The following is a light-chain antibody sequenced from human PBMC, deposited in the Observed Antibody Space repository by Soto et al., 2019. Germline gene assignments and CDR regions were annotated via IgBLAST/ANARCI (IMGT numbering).Light chain of an antibody. J-gene: IGKJ4*01. CDR3: QQYNSYPPN. CDR1: QSIGSW. CDR2: DAS. V-gene: IGKV1-5*01. Sequence: DVQMTQSPSTLSASVGDRVTITCRASQSIGSWLAWYQQKPGKAPKLLIYDASNLENGVPSRFSGSGSGTEFALPIQRLQADDFATYYCQQYNSYPPNFGGGTKLEIK.